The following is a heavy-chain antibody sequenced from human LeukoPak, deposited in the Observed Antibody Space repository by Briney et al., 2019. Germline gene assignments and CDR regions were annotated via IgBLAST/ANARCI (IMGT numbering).Heavy chain of an antibody. Sequence: PGGSLRLSCVVSGITFETYAMNWVRQAPGKGLEWVAGISGTGAHTYYADSVKGRFTVSRDNSRDTLYLLLKSLRAEDTAVYFCAKDIHVAAAVPAPYWGQGTLVTVSS. V-gene: IGHV3-23*01. CDR2: ISGTGAHT. D-gene: IGHD6-13*01. CDR3: AKDIHVAAAVPAPY. CDR1: GITFETYA. J-gene: IGHJ4*02.